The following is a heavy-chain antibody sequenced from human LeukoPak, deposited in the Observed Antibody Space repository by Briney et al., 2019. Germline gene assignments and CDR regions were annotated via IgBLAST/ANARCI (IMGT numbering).Heavy chain of an antibody. CDR2: ISSSSSYI. V-gene: IGHV3-21*01. Sequence: GGSLRLSCAPSAFTFSSYSMNWVRQAPGKGLEWVSSISSSSSYIYYADSVKGRFTISRDNAKNSLYLQMNSLRAEDTAVYYCARDQDFRDGYNLFDIWGQGTMVTVSS. D-gene: IGHD5-24*01. CDR3: ARDQDFRDGYNLFDI. CDR1: AFTFSSYS. J-gene: IGHJ3*02.